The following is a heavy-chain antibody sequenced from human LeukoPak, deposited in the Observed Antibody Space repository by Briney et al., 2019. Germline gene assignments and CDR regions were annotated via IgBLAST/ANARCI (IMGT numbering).Heavy chain of an antibody. V-gene: IGHV3-23*01. D-gene: IGHD6-19*01. CDR2: ISIGGNT. CDR1: GFTFSTYA. CDR3: ARETDSSGWPIDY. Sequence: GGSLRLSCAASGFTFSTYAMTWVRQAPGKGLEWVSAISIGGNTFYADSVKGRFTISRDNSKNTLYLQMSSLRAEDTAAYYCARETDSSGWPIDYWGQGTLVTVSS. J-gene: IGHJ4*02.